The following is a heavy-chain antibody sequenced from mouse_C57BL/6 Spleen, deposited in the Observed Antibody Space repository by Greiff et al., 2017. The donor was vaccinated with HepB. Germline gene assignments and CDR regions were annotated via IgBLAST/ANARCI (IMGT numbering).Heavy chain of an antibody. CDR1: GYTFTEYT. V-gene: IGHV1-62-2*01. CDR3: ARDEDYYGSSYVGYFDV. CDR2: FYPGSGSI. Sequence: VQLQQSGAELVKPGASVKLSCKASGYTFTEYTIHWVKQRSGQGLEWIGWFYPGSGSIKYNEKFKDKATLTADKSSSTVYMELSRLTSEDSAVYFCARDEDYYGSSYVGYFDVWGTGTTVTVSS. J-gene: IGHJ1*03. D-gene: IGHD1-1*01.